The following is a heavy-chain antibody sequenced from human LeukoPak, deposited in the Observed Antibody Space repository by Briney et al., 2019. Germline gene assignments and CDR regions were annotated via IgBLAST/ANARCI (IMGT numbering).Heavy chain of an antibody. CDR3: AGEYSSSPGY. D-gene: IGHD3-22*01. V-gene: IGHV4-38-2*02. CDR1: GYSISSGYY. CDR2: IYHSGST. J-gene: IGHJ4*02. Sequence: SETLSLTCTVSGYSISSGYYWGWIRQPPGKGLEWIGSIYHSGSTYYNPSLRSRVTISVDTSKNQFSLKLNSVTAADTAVYYCAGEYSSSPGYWGQGALVTVSS.